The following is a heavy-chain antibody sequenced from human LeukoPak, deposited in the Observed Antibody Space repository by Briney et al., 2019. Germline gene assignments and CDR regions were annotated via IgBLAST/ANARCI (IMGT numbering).Heavy chain of an antibody. CDR3: ARDYDFWSGYYRAEGGY. J-gene: IGHJ4*02. CDR1: GYTFTGYY. CDR2: INPNSGGT. D-gene: IGHD3-3*01. Sequence: GASVKVSCKASGYTFTGYYMHWVRQAPGQGLEWMGWINPNSGGTNYAQKFQGRVTMTRDTSISTAYMELSRLRSDDTAVYYCARDYDFWSGYYRAEGGYWGQGTLVTVSS. V-gene: IGHV1-2*02.